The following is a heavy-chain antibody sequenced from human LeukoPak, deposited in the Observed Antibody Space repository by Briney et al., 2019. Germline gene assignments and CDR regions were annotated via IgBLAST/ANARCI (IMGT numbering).Heavy chain of an antibody. D-gene: IGHD3-22*01. Sequence: GGSLRLSCAASGFTVSSNYMSWVRQAPGKGLEWVSVIYSGGSTYYADSVKGRFTISRDNSKNTLYLQMNSLRAEDTAVYYCAKDGGNYYDSSGSYFDYWGQGTLVTVSS. CDR3: AKDGGNYYDSSGSYFDY. J-gene: IGHJ4*02. CDR1: GFTVSSNY. V-gene: IGHV3-66*01. CDR2: IYSGGST.